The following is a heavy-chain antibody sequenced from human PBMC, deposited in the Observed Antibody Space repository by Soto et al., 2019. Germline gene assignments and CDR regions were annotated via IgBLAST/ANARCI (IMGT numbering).Heavy chain of an antibody. Sequence: KPSETLSLTCTVSGGSISSYYWSWIRQPPGKGLEWIGYIYYSGSTNYNPSLKSRVTISVDTSKNQFSLKLSSVTAADTAVYYCARRMTTVTTVLFDYWGQGTLVTVSS. CDR3: ARRMTTVTTVLFDY. CDR2: IYYSGST. CDR1: GGSISSYY. V-gene: IGHV4-59*08. D-gene: IGHD4-17*01. J-gene: IGHJ4*02.